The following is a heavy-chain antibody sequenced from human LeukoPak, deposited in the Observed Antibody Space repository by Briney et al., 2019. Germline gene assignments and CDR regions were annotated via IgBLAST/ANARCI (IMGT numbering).Heavy chain of an antibody. CDR2: ISAYNGNT. J-gene: IGHJ4*02. Sequence: ASVKVSCKASGYTFTSYGISWVRQAPGQGLEWMGWISAYNGNTNYAQKLQGRVTMTTDTSTSTAYMELRSLRSDDTAVYHCAIAPALLLWFGELLGWGQGTLVTVSS. V-gene: IGHV1-18*04. CDR1: GYTFTSYG. CDR3: AIAPALLLWFGELLG. D-gene: IGHD3-10*01.